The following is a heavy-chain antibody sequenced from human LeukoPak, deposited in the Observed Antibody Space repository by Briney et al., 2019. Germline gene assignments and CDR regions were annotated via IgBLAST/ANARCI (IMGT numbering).Heavy chain of an antibody. Sequence: GGSLRLSCAASGSTFSSYAINWVRQVPGKGLEWVSAISGSGGSTYYADSVKGRFAISGDNSKNTLYLQMNNLRAEDTAIYYCAKSQGGYCSGGSCSFDYWGQGTLVTVSS. CDR1: GSTFSSYA. J-gene: IGHJ4*02. V-gene: IGHV3-23*01. CDR2: ISGSGGST. CDR3: AKSQGGYCSGGSCSFDY. D-gene: IGHD2-15*01.